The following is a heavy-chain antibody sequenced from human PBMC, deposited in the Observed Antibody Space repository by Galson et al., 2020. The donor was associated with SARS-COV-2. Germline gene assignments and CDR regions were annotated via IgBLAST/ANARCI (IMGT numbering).Heavy chain of an antibody. V-gene: IGHV1-2*02. Sequence: ASVKVSCKASGYTFTGYYMHWVRQAPGQGLEWMGWINPNSGGTNYAQKFQGRVTMTRDTSISTAYMELSRLRSDDTAVYYCARDPIESGYHQRNYNWFDPWGQRTLVTVSS. CDR1: GYTFTGYY. D-gene: IGHD3-3*01. CDR2: INPNSGGT. CDR3: ARDPIESGYHQRNYNWFDP. J-gene: IGHJ5*02.